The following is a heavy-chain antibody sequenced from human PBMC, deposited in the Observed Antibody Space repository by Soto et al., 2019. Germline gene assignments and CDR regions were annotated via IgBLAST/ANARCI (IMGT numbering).Heavy chain of an antibody. CDR2: ISYDGSNK. CDR1: GFTFSSYA. J-gene: IGHJ4*02. CDR3: ATRDSVVIIQLTDS. V-gene: IGHV3-30-3*01. D-gene: IGHD3-3*01. Sequence: QVQLVESGGGVVQPGRSLRLSCAASGFTFSSYAMHWVRQAPGKGLEWVAVISYDGSNKYYADYVKGRFTISRDNSKNTLYLQMNSLRAEDTAVYYCATRDSVVIIQLTDSWGQGTLVTVSS.